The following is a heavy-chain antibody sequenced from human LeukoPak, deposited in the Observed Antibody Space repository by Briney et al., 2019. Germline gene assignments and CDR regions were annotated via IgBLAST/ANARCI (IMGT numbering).Heavy chain of an antibody. CDR3: AKAKPQGSDRDFDY. V-gene: IGHV1-2*06. Sequence: ASVKVSCKASGYTLTSYYMHWVRQAPGQGLEWMGRINPNSGDTNYAQKFQGRVTMTGDTSITTAYMELNSLRSDDTAVYYCAKAKPQGSDRDFDYWGQGTLVTVSS. J-gene: IGHJ4*02. CDR1: GYTLTSYY. CDR2: INPNSGDT. D-gene: IGHD1-14*01.